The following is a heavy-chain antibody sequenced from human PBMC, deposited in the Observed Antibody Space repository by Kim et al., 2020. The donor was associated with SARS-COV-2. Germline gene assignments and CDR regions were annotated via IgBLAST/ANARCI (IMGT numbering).Heavy chain of an antibody. CDR2: TGNP. J-gene: IGHJ6*02. V-gene: IGHV7-4-1*02. D-gene: IGHD1-26*01. CDR3: ARRGGMDV. Sequence: TGNPTYAQGFTGRFVFSLDTSVSTAYLQISSLKAEDTAVYYCARRGGMDVWGQGTTVTVSS.